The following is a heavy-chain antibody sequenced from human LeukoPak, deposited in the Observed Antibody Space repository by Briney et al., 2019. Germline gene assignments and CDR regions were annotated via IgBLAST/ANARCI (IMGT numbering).Heavy chain of an antibody. CDR3: AKEYSSGWHDAFDI. V-gene: IGHV3-30*02. J-gene: IGHJ3*02. D-gene: IGHD6-19*01. CDR1: GFTFSNYG. Sequence: GGSLRLSCVASGFTFSNYGTHWVRQAPGKGLEWVAFIRYDGSNKYYADSVRGRFTISRDNSKNTLYLQMNSLRAEDTAVYYCAKEYSSGWHDAFDIWGQGTMVTVSS. CDR2: IRYDGSNK.